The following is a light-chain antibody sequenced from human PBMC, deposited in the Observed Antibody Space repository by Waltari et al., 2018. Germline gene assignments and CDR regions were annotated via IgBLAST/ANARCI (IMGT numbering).Light chain of an antibody. Sequence: EIVMTQSPATLSVSPGERVTLSCRASQSVRSSSAWYQQKPGQSPRLLIYGASTRATGSPARFSGSGSGTGFTLTISSLQSEDFALYFCQQYDNWPITFGQGTRLEIK. V-gene: IGKV3-15*01. CDR1: QSVRSS. CDR3: QQYDNWPIT. J-gene: IGKJ5*01. CDR2: GAS.